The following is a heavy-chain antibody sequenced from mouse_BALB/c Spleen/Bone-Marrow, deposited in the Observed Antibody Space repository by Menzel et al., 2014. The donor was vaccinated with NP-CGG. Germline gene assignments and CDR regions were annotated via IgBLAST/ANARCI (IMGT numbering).Heavy chain of an antibody. Sequence: VKLMESGPGLVSPSQSLSITCTVSGFSLTSFGVSWVRQPPGKGLEWLGVFWGDGNPNYHSALISRLSISKDNTKSQVFLKRNSLQTDDTATYYCAKNYGNGCAYWGQGTLVTVSA. V-gene: IGHV2-3*01. J-gene: IGHJ3*01. CDR3: AKNYGNGCAY. CDR2: FWGDGNP. CDR1: GFSLTSFG. D-gene: IGHD2-1*01.